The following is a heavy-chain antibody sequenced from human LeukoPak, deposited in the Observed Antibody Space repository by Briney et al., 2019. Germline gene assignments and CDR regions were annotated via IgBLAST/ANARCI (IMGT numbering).Heavy chain of an antibody. V-gene: IGHV1-69*01. Sequence: GASEKVSCKASGGTYSSYAISWVRQATGQWLEWMGGSIPIFGTANYAQKFQGRVTITADESTSTAYMELSSLRSEDTAVYYCARLSPLRVKGGRYYFDYWGQGTLVTVSS. D-gene: IGHD2-15*01. CDR1: GGTYSSYA. CDR3: ARLSPLRVKGGRYYFDY. J-gene: IGHJ4*02. CDR2: SIPIFGTA.